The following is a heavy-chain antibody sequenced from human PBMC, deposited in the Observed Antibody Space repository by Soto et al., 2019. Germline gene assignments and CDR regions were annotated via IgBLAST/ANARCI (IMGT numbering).Heavy chain of an antibody. D-gene: IGHD2-15*01. Sequence: SETLSLTCTVSGGSISSYYWSWIRQPPGKGLEWIGYIYYSGSTNYNPSLKSRVTISVDTSKNQFSLKLSSVTAADTAVYYCARQGCSGGSCYRAHYYYYYMDVWGKGTTVTVSS. CDR3: ARQGCSGGSCYRAHYYYYYMDV. CDR2: IYYSGST. J-gene: IGHJ6*03. CDR1: GGSISSYY. V-gene: IGHV4-59*08.